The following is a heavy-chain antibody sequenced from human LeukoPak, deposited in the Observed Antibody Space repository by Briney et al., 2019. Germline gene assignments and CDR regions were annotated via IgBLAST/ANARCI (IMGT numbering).Heavy chain of an antibody. CDR1: GFTFDDYA. Sequence: GRSLRLSCAASGFTFDDYAMHWVRQAPGKGLEWVSGISWNSGSTGYADSVKGRFTISRDNAKNSLYLQMNSLRAEDTALYYCAKDLVATIRGWFDPWGQGTLVTVSS. CDR3: AKDLVATIRGWFDP. D-gene: IGHD5-12*01. J-gene: IGHJ5*02. CDR2: ISWNSGST. V-gene: IGHV3-9*01.